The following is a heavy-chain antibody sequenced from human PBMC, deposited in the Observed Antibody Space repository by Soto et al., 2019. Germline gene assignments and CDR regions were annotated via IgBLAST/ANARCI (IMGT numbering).Heavy chain of an antibody. J-gene: IGHJ4*02. CDR1: GFTFSSYG. CDR2: IWYDGSNK. Sequence: GGSLRLSCAASGFTFSSYGMHWVRQAPGKGLEWVAVIWYDGSNKYYADSVKGRFTISRDNSKNTLYLQMNSLRAEDTAVYYCARDHEEVTYYGSGAGYWGQGTLVTVSS. CDR3: ARDHEEVTYYGSGAGY. D-gene: IGHD3-10*01. V-gene: IGHV3-33*01.